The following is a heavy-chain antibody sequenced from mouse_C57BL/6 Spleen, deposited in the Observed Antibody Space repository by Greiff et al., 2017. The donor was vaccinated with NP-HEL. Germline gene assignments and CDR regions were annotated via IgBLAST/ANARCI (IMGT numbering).Heavy chain of an antibody. D-gene: IGHD2-2*01. J-gene: IGHJ1*03. Sequence: EVMLVESGGGLVKPGGSLKLSCAASGFTFSDYGMHWVRQAPEKGLEWVAYISSGSSTIYYADTVKGRFTISRDNAKNTLFLQMTSLRSEDTAMYYCARNPGYTNWYFDVWGTGTTVTVSS. CDR2: ISSGSSTI. CDR1: GFTFSDYG. V-gene: IGHV5-17*01. CDR3: ARNPGYTNWYFDV.